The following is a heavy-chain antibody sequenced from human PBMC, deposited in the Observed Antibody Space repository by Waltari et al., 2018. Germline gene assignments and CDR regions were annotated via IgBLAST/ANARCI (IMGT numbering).Heavy chain of an antibody. CDR1: GGTFSSYA. CDR3: ARVIAKLSQSTVHKYNWFDP. J-gene: IGHJ5*02. Sequence: QVQLVQSGAEVKKPGSSVKVSCKASGGTFSSYAISWVRQAPGQGLEWMGGIIPIFGTANYAQKFQGRVTITADESMSTAYMELSSLRSEDTAVYYCARVIAKLSQSTVHKYNWFDPWGQGTLVTVSS. V-gene: IGHV1-69*12. D-gene: IGHD6-13*01. CDR2: IIPIFGTA.